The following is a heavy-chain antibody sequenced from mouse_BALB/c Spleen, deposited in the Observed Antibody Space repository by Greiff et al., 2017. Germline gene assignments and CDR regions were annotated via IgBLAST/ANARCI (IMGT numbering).Heavy chain of an antibody. Sequence: QVQLKESGAELAKPGASVKMSCKASGYTFTSYWMHWVKQRPGQGLEWIGYINPSTGYTEYNQKFKDKATLTVDTSSSTAYMQFSSLTTEDSAIYYCARHDGSLYYFDYWGQGTTLTVSS. CDR2: INPSTGYT. CDR1: GYTFTSYW. CDR3: ARHDGSLYYFDY. D-gene: IGHD1-1*01. J-gene: IGHJ2*01. V-gene: IGHV1-7*01.